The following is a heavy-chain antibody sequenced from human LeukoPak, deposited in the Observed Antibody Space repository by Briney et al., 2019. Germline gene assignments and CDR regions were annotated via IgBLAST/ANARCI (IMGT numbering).Heavy chain of an antibody. CDR2: ISNNGGST. J-gene: IGHJ4*02. V-gene: IGHV3-64*01. D-gene: IGHD6-13*01. CDR3: AKDHWQQLVYYFDY. Sequence: GGSLRLSCAASGFTFSSYAIHWVRQAPGKGLEYVSAISNNGGSTYYATSVKGRFTISRDNSKNTLYLQMNSLRAEDTAVYYCAKDHWQQLVYYFDYWGQGTLVTVSS. CDR1: GFTFSSYA.